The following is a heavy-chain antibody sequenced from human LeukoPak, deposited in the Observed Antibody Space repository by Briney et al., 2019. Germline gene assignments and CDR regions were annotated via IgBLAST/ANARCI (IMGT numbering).Heavy chain of an antibody. Sequence: GGSLRLSCAASGFTFHAHGMIWVRQTPGKGLEWVSSISRNGDSKGYADSVKGRFTISRDNARNSLFLQMDNLRVEDTALLYCARDKYYADSSGYFGIDYWGRGTLVTVSS. J-gene: IGHJ4*02. CDR3: ARDKYYADSSGYFGIDY. CDR1: GFTFHAHG. CDR2: ISRNGDSK. V-gene: IGHV3-20*04. D-gene: IGHD3-22*01.